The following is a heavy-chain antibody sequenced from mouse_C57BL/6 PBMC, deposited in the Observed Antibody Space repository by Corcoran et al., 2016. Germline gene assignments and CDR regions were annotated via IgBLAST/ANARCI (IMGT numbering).Heavy chain of an antibody. CDR3: AREDDYDRKAPFAY. V-gene: IGHV9-3*01. D-gene: IGHD2-4*01. CDR1: GYTFTTYG. J-gene: IGHJ3*01. CDR2: INTYSGVP. Sequence: QIQLVQSGPELKKPGETVKLSCKASGYTFTTYGMSWVKQAPGKGLKWMGWINTYSGVPTYADDFKGRFAFSLETSASTAYLQINNLKNEDTATYFCAREDDYDRKAPFAYWGRGTLVTVSA.